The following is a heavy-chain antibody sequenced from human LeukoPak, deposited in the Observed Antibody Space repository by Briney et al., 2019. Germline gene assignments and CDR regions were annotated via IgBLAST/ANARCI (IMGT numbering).Heavy chain of an antibody. CDR1: GFTFSSYW. CDR3: RTGTTVFDY. CDR2: INSDGSST. J-gene: IGHJ4*02. Sequence: GWSLRLSCAASGFTFSSYWMHWVRQAPGKGLVWVSRINSDGSSTSYADSVKGRFTISRDNAKNTLYLQMNSLRAEDTAVYYCRTGTTVFDYWGQGTLVTVSS. D-gene: IGHD1-7*01. V-gene: IGHV3-74*01.